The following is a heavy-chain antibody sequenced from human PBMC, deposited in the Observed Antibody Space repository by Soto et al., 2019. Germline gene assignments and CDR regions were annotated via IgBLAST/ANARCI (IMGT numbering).Heavy chain of an antibody. CDR2: ISYDGSNK. Sequence: PGGSLRLSCAASGFTFSSYAMHWVRQAPGKGLEWVAVISYDGSNKYYADSVKGRFTISRDNSKNTLYLQMNSLRAEDTAVYYCARDRSPTSRVYYDSSGYVDYWGQGTLVTVSS. CDR1: GFTFSSYA. V-gene: IGHV3-30-3*01. J-gene: IGHJ4*02. D-gene: IGHD3-22*01. CDR3: ARDRSPTSRVYYDSSGYVDY.